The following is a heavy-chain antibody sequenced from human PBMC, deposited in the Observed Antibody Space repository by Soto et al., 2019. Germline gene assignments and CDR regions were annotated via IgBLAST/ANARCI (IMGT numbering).Heavy chain of an antibody. CDR3: AILGYFTNGLFPTIYYYYYYYMDF. J-gene: IGHJ6*03. CDR1: GGSISSSSYY. Sequence: SETLSLTCTVSGGSISSSSYYWGWIREPPGKGLEWIGSIYYSGSTYYNPSLKSRVTISVDTSKNQFSLKLSSVTAADTAVYYCAILGYFTNGLFPTIYYYYYYYMDFWGKGTMVTVSS. D-gene: IGHD2-8*01. CDR2: IYYSGST. V-gene: IGHV4-39*01.